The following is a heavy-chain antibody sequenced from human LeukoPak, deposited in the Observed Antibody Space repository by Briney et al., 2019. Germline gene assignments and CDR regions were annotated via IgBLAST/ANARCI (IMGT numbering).Heavy chain of an antibody. D-gene: IGHD4-17*01. CDR1: GFTFNNYA. CDR2: ISSTGIAA. CDR3: ARDLGDPTDY. J-gene: IGHJ4*02. V-gene: IGHV3-23*01. Sequence: PGGSLRLSCATSGFTFNNYAMSWVRQAPGKGLEWVSAISSTGIAAYYADSVKGRFTISKDKSKNTLYLQMNSLRVEDTAVYYCARDLGDPTDYWGQGTLVTVSS.